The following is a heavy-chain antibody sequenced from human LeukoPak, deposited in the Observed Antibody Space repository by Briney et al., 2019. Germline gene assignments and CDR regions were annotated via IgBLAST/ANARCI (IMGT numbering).Heavy chain of an antibody. CDR2: ISGSGGST. CDR1: GFTFSSYA. J-gene: IGHJ3*02. V-gene: IGHV3-23*01. D-gene: IGHD2-15*01. CDR3: ARDKWRYCSGGSCSRPGAFDI. Sequence: GGSLRLSCAASGFTFSSYAMSWVRQAPGKGLEWVSAISGSGGSTYYADSVKGRFTISRDNSKNTLYLQMNSLRAEDTAVYYCARDKWRYCSGGSCSRPGAFDIWGQGTMVTVSS.